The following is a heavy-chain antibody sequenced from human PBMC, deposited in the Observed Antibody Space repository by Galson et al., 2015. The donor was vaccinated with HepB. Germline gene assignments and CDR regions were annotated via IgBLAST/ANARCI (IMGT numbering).Heavy chain of an antibody. CDR2: IKYDGSEK. CDR3: ARTRGAAAGIFDY. D-gene: IGHD6-13*01. V-gene: IGHV3-7*01. J-gene: IGHJ4*02. Sequence: SLRLSCAVSGFTYSNYWMSWVRQAPGRGLEWVANIKYDGSEKYYVRSVEGRFTASRDNAQNSLYLHMSSLRAEDTALYYCARTRGAAAGIFDYWGQGSLVTVSS. CDR1: GFTYSNYW.